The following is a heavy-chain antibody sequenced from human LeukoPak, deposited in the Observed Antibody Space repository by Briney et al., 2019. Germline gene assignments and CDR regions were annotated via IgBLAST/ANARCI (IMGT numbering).Heavy chain of an antibody. CDR3: ARSGTTSYYYYYYGMDV. J-gene: IGHJ6*02. Sequence: SVKVSCKASGGTFISYAISWVRQAPGQGLEWMGGIIPIFGTANYAQKFQGRVTITADESTSTAYMELSSLRSEDTAVYYCARSGTTSYYYYYYGMDVWGQGTTVTVSS. D-gene: IGHD1-7*01. V-gene: IGHV1-69*13. CDR2: IIPIFGTA. CDR1: GGTFISYA.